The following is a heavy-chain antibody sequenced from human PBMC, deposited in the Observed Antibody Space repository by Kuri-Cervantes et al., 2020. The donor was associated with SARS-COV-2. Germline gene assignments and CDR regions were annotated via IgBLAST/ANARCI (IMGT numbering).Heavy chain of an antibody. V-gene: IGHV4-59*01. CDR2: IYYSGIT. CDR3: ARDSGKWGWYSFDM. J-gene: IGHJ3*02. D-gene: IGHD6-13*01. CDR1: GGSISSYY. Sequence: SETLSLTCTVSGGSISSYYWNWTRQSPGKGLEWIGNIYYSGITNYNPALKSRLTISVDTSKNQLSLRLNSVTAADTALYYCARDSGKWGWYSFDMWGQGTMVTVSS.